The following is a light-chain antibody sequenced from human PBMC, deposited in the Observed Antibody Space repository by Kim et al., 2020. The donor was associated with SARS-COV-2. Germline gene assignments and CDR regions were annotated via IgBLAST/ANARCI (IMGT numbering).Light chain of an antibody. J-gene: IGKJ4*01. CDR2: GTS. V-gene: IGKV3-15*01. CDR3: QQYNNWPLT. Sequence: VSPGERATLSCRASQSVSSNLAWYQQKPGQAPRLLIYGTSTRATGIPARFSGSGSGTESTLTISSLQSEDFAVYYCQQYNNWPLTFGGGTKVDIK. CDR1: QSVSSN.